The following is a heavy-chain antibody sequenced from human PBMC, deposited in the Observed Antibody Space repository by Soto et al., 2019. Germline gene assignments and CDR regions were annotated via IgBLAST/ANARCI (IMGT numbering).Heavy chain of an antibody. Sequence: EVPLVESGGGVVPPGGSPTLSCAVSGLTISSYWMHWVRQAPGKGPAWVARINPDGTSSNTADSVRGRFTISRDNAKNMLYLPMNSVRAEDTAVYYFSDSKTWDWCDPWGQGTLVIVSS. J-gene: IGHJ5*02. CDR2: INPDGTSS. V-gene: IGHV3-74*01. D-gene: IGHD4-4*01. CDR1: GLTISSYW. CDR3: SDSKTWDWCDP.